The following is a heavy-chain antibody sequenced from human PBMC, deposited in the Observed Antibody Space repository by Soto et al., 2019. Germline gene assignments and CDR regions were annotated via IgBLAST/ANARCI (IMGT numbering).Heavy chain of an antibody. Sequence: PGGSLRLACAASGFTFSSYAISWVRQAPGKGLEWVSAISGSGGSTYYADSVKGRFTISRDNSKNTLYLQMNSLRAEDTAVYYCVKDLNGWLLYYNDYWGQGTLVTVSS. CDR3: VKDLNGWLLYYNDY. J-gene: IGHJ4*02. D-gene: IGHD6-19*01. CDR2: ISGSGGST. V-gene: IGHV3-23*01. CDR1: GFTFSSYA.